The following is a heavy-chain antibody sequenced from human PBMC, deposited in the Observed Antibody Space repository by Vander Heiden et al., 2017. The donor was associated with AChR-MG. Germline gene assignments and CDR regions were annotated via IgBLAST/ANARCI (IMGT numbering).Heavy chain of an antibody. Sequence: EVQLVESGGGLVKPGGSLRLSCAASGFTFSNAWMSWVRQAAGKGLEWVGRIKSKTDGGTTDYAAPVKGRFTISRDDSKNTLYLQMNSLKTEDTAVYYCTTDKGSTAWDPIDYWGQGTLVTVSS. CDR3: TTDKGSTAWDPIDY. J-gene: IGHJ4*02. D-gene: IGHD1-26*01. CDR2: IKSKTDGGTT. V-gene: IGHV3-15*01. CDR1: GFTFSNAW.